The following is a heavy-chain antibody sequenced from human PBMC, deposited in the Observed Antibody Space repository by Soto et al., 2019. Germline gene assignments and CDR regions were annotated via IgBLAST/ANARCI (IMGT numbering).Heavy chain of an antibody. J-gene: IGHJ5*02. CDR3: ARDKDQLGYCSGGSCSGWFDP. Sequence: QVQLVESGGGVVQPGRSLRLSCAASGFTFSSYAMHWVRQAPGKGLEWVAVISYDGSNKYYADSVKGRFIISRDNSKNTLYLQMNSLRAEDTAVYYCARDKDQLGYCSGGSCSGWFDPWGQGTLVTVSS. V-gene: IGHV3-30-3*01. CDR2: ISYDGSNK. D-gene: IGHD2-15*01. CDR1: GFTFSSYA.